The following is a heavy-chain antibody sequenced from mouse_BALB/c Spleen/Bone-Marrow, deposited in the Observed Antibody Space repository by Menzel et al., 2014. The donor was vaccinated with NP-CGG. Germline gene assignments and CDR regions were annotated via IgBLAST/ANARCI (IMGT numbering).Heavy chain of an antibody. V-gene: IGHV4-1*02. CDR3: AREIPQGAMDY. CDR1: GFDFSRYW. Sequence: EVHLVESGGGLVQPGGSLKLSCAASGFDFSRYWMSWVGQAPGKGLEWIEEINPDSSTINYTPSLKDKFIISRDNAKNTLYLQMSKVRSEDIALYYCAREIPQGAMDYWGQGTSVTVSS. J-gene: IGHJ4*01. CDR2: INPDSSTI.